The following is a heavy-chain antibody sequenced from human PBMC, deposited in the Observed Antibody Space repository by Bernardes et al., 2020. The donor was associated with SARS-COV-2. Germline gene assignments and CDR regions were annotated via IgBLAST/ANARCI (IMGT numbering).Heavy chain of an antibody. Sequence: LRLSCAASGFILSDYSMHWVRQAPGKGLEFVSSLSTNGGSTYYANSVKGRFTISRDDSKNTLYLQMGSLRTEDTALYYCARDLYGGNAIPAFWGQGTLVTVSS. D-gene: IGHD4-17*01. CDR2: LSTNGGST. V-gene: IGHV3-64*01. J-gene: IGHJ4*02. CDR1: GFILSDYS. CDR3: ARDLYGGNAIPAF.